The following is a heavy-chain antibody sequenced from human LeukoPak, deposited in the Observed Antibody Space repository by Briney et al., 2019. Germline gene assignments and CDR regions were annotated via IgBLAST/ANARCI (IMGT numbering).Heavy chain of an antibody. CDR2: ISASGGST. V-gene: IGHV3-23*01. D-gene: IGHD3-22*01. J-gene: IGHJ4*02. CDR1: GFTFSSSA. Sequence: PGGSLRLSCAASGFTFSSSAMSWVRQVPGKGLEWVSGISASGGSTSYADSVRGRFTISRDNSKNTLYVQMNSLRAEDTAVYYCAKDPYYDSTKRYFDYWGQGTLVTVSS. CDR3: AKDPYYDSTKRYFDY.